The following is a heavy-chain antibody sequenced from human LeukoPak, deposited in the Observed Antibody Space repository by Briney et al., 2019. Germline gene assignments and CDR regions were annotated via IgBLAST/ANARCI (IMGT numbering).Heavy chain of an antibody. V-gene: IGHV4-30-2*01. CDR1: GGSISSGDHY. J-gene: IGHJ4*02. CDR2: IYHSGST. Sequence: SQTLSLTCTVSGGSISSGDHYWSWIRQPPGKGLEWIGYIYHSGSTHYNPSLKSRVTISVDRSKNQFSLKLSSVTAADTAVYYCAGIPTYYYDSSGYAIDYWGQGTLVTVSS. CDR3: AGIPTYYYDSSGYAIDY. D-gene: IGHD3-22*01.